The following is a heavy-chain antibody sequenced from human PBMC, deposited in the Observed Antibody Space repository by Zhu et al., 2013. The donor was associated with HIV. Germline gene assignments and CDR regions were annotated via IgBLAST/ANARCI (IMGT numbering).Heavy chain of an antibody. CDR1: GGAFSNNA. J-gene: IGHJ4*01. V-gene: IGHV1-69*01. CDR2: IVPIFAST. CDR3: ASGPSSLRYFM. Sequence: QVQLVQSGAEVKKPGASVKVSCKASGGAFSNNAISWVRQAPGQGLEWMGGIVPIFASTKYALRFQGRVTITADESASTAYMELNSLRSEDTAVYYCASGPSSLRYFMWGQGTLVTVSS. D-gene: IGHD3-9*01.